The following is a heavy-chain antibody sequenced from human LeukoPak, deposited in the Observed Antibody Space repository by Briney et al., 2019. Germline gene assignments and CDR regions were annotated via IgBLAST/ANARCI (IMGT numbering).Heavy chain of an antibody. J-gene: IGHJ4*02. CDR3: TTHILTGDFDY. Sequence: PGGSLRLSCAASGLTFTNAWMSWVRQAPGKGLEWVGRVKGKADGGTTGYAAPVKGRFTISRDDSSNTMYLQMSSLKTEDTAMYYCTTHILTGDFDYWGQGTLVTVSS. CDR1: GLTFTNAW. V-gene: IGHV3-15*01. CDR2: VKGKADGGTT. D-gene: IGHD7-27*01.